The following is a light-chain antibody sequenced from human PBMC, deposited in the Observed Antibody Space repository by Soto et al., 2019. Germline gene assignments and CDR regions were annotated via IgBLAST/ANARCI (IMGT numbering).Light chain of an antibody. CDR2: EVN. Sequence: QSVLTQPASVSGSPGQSITVSCTGTSSDVGSYNFVSWYQQHPDKVPKLIIYEVNKRPSGVSNRFSGSKSGNTASLTISGLQAEDEADYYCCSYAGSTTWVFGGGTKLTVL. CDR3: CSYAGSTTWV. J-gene: IGLJ3*02. CDR1: SSDVGSYNF. V-gene: IGLV2-23*02.